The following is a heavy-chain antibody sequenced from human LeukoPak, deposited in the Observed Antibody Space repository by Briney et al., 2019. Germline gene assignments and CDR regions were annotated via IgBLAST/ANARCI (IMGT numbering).Heavy chain of an antibody. V-gene: IGHV1-46*01. CDR1: GYTFSSYH. J-gene: IGHJ4*02. CDR3: ARTPRYSGYEQNNDY. D-gene: IGHD5-12*01. Sequence: ASVKVSCKASGYTFSSYHMHWVRQAPGQGLEWMGIINPSSGSTSYAQKFQGRVTMTRGTSTSTVYMELSSLRSEDTAVYYCARTPRYSGYEQNNDYWGQGTLVTVSS. CDR2: INPSSGST.